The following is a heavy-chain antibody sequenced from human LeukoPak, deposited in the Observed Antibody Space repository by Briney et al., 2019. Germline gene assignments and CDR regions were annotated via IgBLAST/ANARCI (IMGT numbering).Heavy chain of an antibody. CDR2: ISSRSATI. D-gene: IGHD6-13*01. CDR3: ARERGSSSSWYTF. V-gene: IGHV3-48*01. J-gene: IGHJ4*02. Sequence: GGSLRLSCAASGFTFSSYNVNWVRQAPGKGLEWVSYISSRSATIYYADSVKGRFTISRDNAKNSLYLQMNSLRAEDTAVYYCARERGSSSSWYTFWGQGTLVTVSS. CDR1: GFTFSSYN.